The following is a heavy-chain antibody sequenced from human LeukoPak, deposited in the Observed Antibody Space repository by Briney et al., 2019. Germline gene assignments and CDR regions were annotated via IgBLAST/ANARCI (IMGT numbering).Heavy chain of an antibody. Sequence: PSEALSLTCAVYGGSFSGYYWSWIRQPPGKGLEWIGEINHSGSTNYNPPLKSRVTISVDTSKNQFSLKLSSVTAADTAVYYCARENLSPNWGYDYWGQGTLVTVSS. V-gene: IGHV4-34*01. CDR2: INHSGST. J-gene: IGHJ4*02. CDR3: ARENLSPNWGYDY. D-gene: IGHD7-27*01. CDR1: GGSFSGYY.